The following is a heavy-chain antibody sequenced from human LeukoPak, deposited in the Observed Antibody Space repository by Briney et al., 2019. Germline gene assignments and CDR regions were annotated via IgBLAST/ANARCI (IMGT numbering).Heavy chain of an antibody. CDR2: IYPDDSDI. CDR1: GYSFSNYW. J-gene: IGHJ4*02. CDR3: ARATGDDGYFDF. V-gene: IGHV5-51*01. Sequence: GESLKISCKGSGYSFSNYWIGWVRRMPGKGLELMGIIYPDDSDIRYSPSFQGQVTIAADKSISTASLQWSSLKASDTGIYYCARATGDDGYFDFWGQGTLVTVSS.